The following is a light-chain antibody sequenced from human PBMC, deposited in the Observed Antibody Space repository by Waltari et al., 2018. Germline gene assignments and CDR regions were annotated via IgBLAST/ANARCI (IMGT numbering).Light chain of an antibody. CDR3: QETYSSPPST. Sequence: DIQVTQSPSSLSAPVGDRVSITCRASQSIGNYLNWYQHKPGKAPKLLIHSASSLQSGVPSRFSGSGSGTDFTLTITSLQPEDFATYYCQETYSSPPSTFGPGTKVESK. CDR1: QSIGNY. J-gene: IGKJ1*01. V-gene: IGKV1-39*01. CDR2: SAS.